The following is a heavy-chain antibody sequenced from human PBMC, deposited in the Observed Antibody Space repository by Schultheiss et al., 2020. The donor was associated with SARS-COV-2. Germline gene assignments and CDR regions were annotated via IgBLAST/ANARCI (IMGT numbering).Heavy chain of an antibody. V-gene: IGHV3-21*01. CDR1: GFTFSSYS. CDR2: ISSSSSYI. D-gene: IGHD1-7*01. CDR3: ARDENWNYRPYYYYGMDV. J-gene: IGHJ6*02. Sequence: GGSLRLSCAASGFTFSSYSMNWVRQAPGKGLEWVSSISSSSSYIYYEDSVKGRFTISRDNAKNSLYLQMNSLRAEDTAVYYCARDENWNYRPYYYYGMDVWGQGTTVTVSS.